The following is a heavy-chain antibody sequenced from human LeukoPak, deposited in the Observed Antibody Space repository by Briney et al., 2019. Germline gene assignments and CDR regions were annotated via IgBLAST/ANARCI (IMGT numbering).Heavy chain of an antibody. V-gene: IGHV3-23*01. Sequence: PGGSLRLSCAASGFTFSSYAMSWVRQAPGKGLEWVSAISGSGGSTYYADSVKGRFTISRDNSKNTLYLQMNSLRAEDTAVYYCAKDRQYYDFWSALLTFDYWGQGTLVTVSS. D-gene: IGHD3-3*01. CDR2: ISGSGGST. CDR1: GFTFSSYA. CDR3: AKDRQYYDFWSALLTFDY. J-gene: IGHJ4*02.